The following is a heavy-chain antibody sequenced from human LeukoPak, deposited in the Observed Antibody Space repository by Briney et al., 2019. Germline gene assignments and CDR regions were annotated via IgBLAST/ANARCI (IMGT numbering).Heavy chain of an antibody. D-gene: IGHD5-18*01. CDR3: ASGSYGQFDY. CDR1: GFTFSSYS. V-gene: IGHV3-48*02. Sequence: GGSLRLSCAGTGFTFSSYSMNRVRQAPGKGLEWVSYISSGSTTIYYADSVKGRFTISRDNAKNSLYLQMSGLRDEDTAVYYCASGSYGQFDYWGQGTLVTVSS. CDR2: ISSGSTTI. J-gene: IGHJ4*02.